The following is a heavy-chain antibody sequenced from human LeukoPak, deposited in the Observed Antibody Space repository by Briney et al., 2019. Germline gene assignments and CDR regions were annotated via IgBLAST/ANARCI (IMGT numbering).Heavy chain of an antibody. J-gene: IGHJ4*02. V-gene: IGHV3-23*01. CDR3: ANGDCSSTSCYQSPLGN. Sequence: GGSLRLSCAASGFTFSTNAMTWVRQAPGKGLEWVSAISGSGGTTYYADSVKGRFTISRDNSKNTVFLQMNSLRAEDTAIYYCANGDCSSTSCYQSPLGNWGQGTLVTVSS. CDR1: GFTFSTNA. D-gene: IGHD2-2*01. CDR2: ISGSGGTT.